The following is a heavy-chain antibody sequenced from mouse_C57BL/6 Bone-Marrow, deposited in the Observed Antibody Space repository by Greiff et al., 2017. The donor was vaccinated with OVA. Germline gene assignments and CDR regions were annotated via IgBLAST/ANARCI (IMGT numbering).Heavy chain of an antibody. Sequence: EVQRVESAGCLVQPGGSLKLSCAASGFTFSDFGMAWIRQAPRKGPGWVAFISNLAYSIYYADTVPGRFTISRENAKNTLYLEMSSLRSEDTAMYYCASPRQLRLYYFDYWGQGTTLTVAS. V-gene: IGHV5-15*01. J-gene: IGHJ2*01. CDR2: ISNLAYSI. CDR3: ASPRQLRLYYFDY. D-gene: IGHD3-2*02. CDR1: GFTFSDFG.